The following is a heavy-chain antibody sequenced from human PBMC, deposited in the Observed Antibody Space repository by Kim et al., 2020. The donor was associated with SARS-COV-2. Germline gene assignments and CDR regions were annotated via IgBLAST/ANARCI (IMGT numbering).Heavy chain of an antibody. Sequence: YSPSLQGQVTISADKSISTAYLQWSSLKASDTAMYYCARGGDGYNFVGDYWGQGTLVTVSS. D-gene: IGHD5-12*01. J-gene: IGHJ4*02. V-gene: IGHV5-51*01. CDR3: ARGGDGYNFVGDY.